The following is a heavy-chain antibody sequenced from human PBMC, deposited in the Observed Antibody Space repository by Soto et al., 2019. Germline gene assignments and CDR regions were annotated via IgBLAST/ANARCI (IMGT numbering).Heavy chain of an antibody. CDR1: GFTFSIYS. J-gene: IGHJ4*02. CDR2: ISSSSSYI. V-gene: IGHV3-21*01. D-gene: IGHD3-10*01. CDR3: ASKDSGDSTFDY. Sequence: VGSLRLSCAASGFTFSIYSMNWVRQAPGKGLEWVSSISSSSSYIYYADSVKGRFTISRDNAKNSLYLQMNSLRAEDTAVYYCASKDSGDSTFDYWGQGTLVTVSS.